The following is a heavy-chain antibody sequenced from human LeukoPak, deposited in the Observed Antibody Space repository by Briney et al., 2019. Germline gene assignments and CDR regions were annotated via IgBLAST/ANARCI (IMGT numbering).Heavy chain of an antibody. CDR3: ARRGYSSSWHPFDY. D-gene: IGHD6-13*01. Sequence: GGLLRLSCAASGFTVSSNYMSWVRQAPGKGLEWVSVIYSGGSTYYADSVKGRFTISRDNSKNTLYLQMDSLRAEDTAVYYCARRGYSSSWHPFDYWGQGTLVTVSS. CDR1: GFTVSSNY. V-gene: IGHV3-66*02. CDR2: IYSGGST. J-gene: IGHJ4*02.